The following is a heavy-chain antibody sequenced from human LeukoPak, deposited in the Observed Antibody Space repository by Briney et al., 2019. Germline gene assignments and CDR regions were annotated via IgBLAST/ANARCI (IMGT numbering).Heavy chain of an antibody. CDR1: GYTFTSYD. J-gene: IGHJ4*02. CDR3: ARDDFWSGSLDY. Sequence: ASVKVSCKASGYTFTSYDINWVRQATGQGLEWMGWMNPNSGNTGYAQKFQGRVTMTRNTSISTAYMELSSLRSEDTAVYYCARDDFWSGSLDYWGQGTLVTVSS. D-gene: IGHD3-3*01. V-gene: IGHV1-8*01. CDR2: MNPNSGNT.